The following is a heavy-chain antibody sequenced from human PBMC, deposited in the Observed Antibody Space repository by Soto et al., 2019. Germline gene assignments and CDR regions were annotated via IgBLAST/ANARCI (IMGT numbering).Heavy chain of an antibody. CDR1: GGSISSGGYS. CDR3: ASGQQLVRKY. D-gene: IGHD6-13*01. Sequence: SETLSLTCAVSGGSISSGGYSWSWIRQPPGKGLEWIGYIYHSGSTYYNPSLKSRVTISVDRSKNQFSLKLSSVTAADTAVYYCASGQQLVRKYWGQGTLVTVS. J-gene: IGHJ4*02. CDR2: IYHSGST. V-gene: IGHV4-30-2*01.